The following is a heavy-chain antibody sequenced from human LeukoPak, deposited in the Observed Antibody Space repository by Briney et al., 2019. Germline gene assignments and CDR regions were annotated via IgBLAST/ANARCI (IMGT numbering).Heavy chain of an antibody. D-gene: IGHD3-3*01. CDR1: RFTFSSYA. Sequence: PGGSLRLSCAASRFTFSSYAMSWVRQAPGKGLEWVSAISGSGDSTYYADSVKGRLTISRDNSKNTLYLQMNSLRAEDTAVYYCAKNQYYDFWSGYGGGYFDYWGQGTLVTVSS. CDR3: AKNQYYDFWSGYGGGYFDY. V-gene: IGHV3-23*01. CDR2: ISGSGDST. J-gene: IGHJ4*02.